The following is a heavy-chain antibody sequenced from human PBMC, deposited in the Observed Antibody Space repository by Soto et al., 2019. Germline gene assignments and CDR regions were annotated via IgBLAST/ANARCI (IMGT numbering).Heavy chain of an antibody. J-gene: IGHJ4*01. Sequence: SETLSLTCTVSGVSISSGYNWAWLRQPPRMRLGGVASIFHTGTKYYNPSLKSRVTISVDKSKNTFSLQLNSVTAADTAVYYSAGVAGFDDYPFWGQGTLVTVSS. CDR2: IFHTGTK. V-gene: IGHV4-38-2*02. CDR1: GVSISSGYN. CDR3: AGVAGFDDYPF. D-gene: IGHD6-19*01.